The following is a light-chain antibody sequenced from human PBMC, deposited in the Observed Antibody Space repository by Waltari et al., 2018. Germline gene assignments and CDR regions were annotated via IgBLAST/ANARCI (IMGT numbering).Light chain of an antibody. V-gene: IGLV1-40*01. CDR2: GNN. J-gene: IGLJ1*01. CDR1: RSNTGAGFD. CDR3: QSYDTSLSGYV. Sequence: QSVLTQPPSVSGAPAQRVTMSCTGSRSNTGAGFDFHWYPQLPGAAPNLLIYGNNNRPSGVPDRFSAAKSGTSASLAITGLQGEDEADYYCQSYDTSLSGYVFGQGTRVTVL.